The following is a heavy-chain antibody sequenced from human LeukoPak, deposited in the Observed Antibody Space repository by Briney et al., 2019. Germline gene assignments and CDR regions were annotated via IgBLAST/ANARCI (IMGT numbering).Heavy chain of an antibody. CDR2: INPSGGST. CDR1: GYTFTSYY. CDR3: ARDLPLAAAAKAVFDL. D-gene: IGHD6-13*01. J-gene: IGHJ3*01. V-gene: IGHV1-46*01. Sequence: ASVKVSCKASGYTFTSYYMYWVRQAPGQGLEWMGIINPSGGSTTYAQKFLGRVTMTRDTSTSTVYMELSSLRSEDTAAYYCARDLPLAAAAKAVFDLWGQGTLVTVSS.